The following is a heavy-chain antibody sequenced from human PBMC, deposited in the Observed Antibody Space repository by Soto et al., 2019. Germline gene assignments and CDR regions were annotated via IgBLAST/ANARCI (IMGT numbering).Heavy chain of an antibody. CDR1: GASIRTHY. V-gene: IGHV4-59*11. Sequence: SETLSLTCTVSGASIRTHYWSWIRQPPGKGLEWIGYFYDGGSTTYNPSLKGRVTISVVTSRNQFSLKLSSVTAADTAVYYCARASKWVYALSLYYYYYGMDVWGQGTTVTVSS. D-gene: IGHD2-8*01. J-gene: IGHJ6*02. CDR3: ARASKWVYALSLYYYYYGMDV. CDR2: FYDGGST.